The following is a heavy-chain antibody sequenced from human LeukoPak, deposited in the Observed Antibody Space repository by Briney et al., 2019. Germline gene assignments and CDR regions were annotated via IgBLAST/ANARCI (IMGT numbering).Heavy chain of an antibody. CDR1: GGSISTYY. CDR2: IYYSGST. V-gene: IGHV4-39*01. J-gene: IGHJ4*02. CDR3: ARRGPGYHIDY. D-gene: IGHD3-9*01. Sequence: PSETLSLACTVSGGSISTYYWGWIRQPPGKGLEWIGSIYYSGSTYYNPSLRSRVTISVDTSKNQFSLKLNSVTAADTAVYYCARRGPGYHIDYWGQGTLVTVSS.